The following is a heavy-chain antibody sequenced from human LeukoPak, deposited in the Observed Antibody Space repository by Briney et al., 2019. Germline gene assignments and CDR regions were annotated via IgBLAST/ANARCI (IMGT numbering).Heavy chain of an antibody. J-gene: IGHJ6*03. CDR3: ARTAWLRAYYYYYLDL. V-gene: IGHV1-69*05. Sequence: GASVKVSCKASGGTFGSHVITWVRQAPGQGLEWVGGINPISGTANYAQKFQGRLTITTDESTSTAYMDLSSLKSEDTAVYYCARTAWLRAYYYYYLDLWGKGTTVTVSS. CDR2: INPISGTA. CDR1: GGTFGSHV. D-gene: IGHD5-12*01.